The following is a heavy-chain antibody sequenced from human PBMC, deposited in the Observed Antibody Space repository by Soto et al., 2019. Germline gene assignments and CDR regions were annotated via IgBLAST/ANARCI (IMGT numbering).Heavy chain of an antibody. CDR3: VAGSSGGVGEDC. Sequence: EIQLLESGGGLVQPGGSLRLSCAASGFTFSSHAMTWVRQAPGKGLEWVSTISESGRRTFYADSVKGRFTISRDNSHNTLFLHLSSLRVDDTAVYYWVAGSSGGVGEDCWGQGALVTVAS. D-gene: IGHD3-10*01. CDR2: ISESGRRT. J-gene: IGHJ4*02. V-gene: IGHV3-23*01. CDR1: GFTFSSHA.